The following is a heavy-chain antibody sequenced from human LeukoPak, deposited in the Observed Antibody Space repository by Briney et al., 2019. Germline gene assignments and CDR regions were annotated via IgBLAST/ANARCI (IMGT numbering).Heavy chain of an antibody. CDR2: ILYDGSNK. D-gene: IGHD3-22*01. CDR3: ARDCYYDSSGFQCHEGYFSY. Sequence: PGGSLRLSCAAFGFTFSIYGMHWLRQAPGEGLEWLALILYDGSNKWYADSVKGRFTASRDNSRNTLYLQMNSLRAEDTAVYFCARDCYYDSSGFQCHEGYFSYWAQGPLVTVSS. V-gene: IGHV3-33*01. CDR1: GFTFSIYG. J-gene: IGHJ4*02.